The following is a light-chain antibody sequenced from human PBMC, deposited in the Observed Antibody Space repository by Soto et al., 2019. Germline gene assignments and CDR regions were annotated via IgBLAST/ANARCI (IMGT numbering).Light chain of an antibody. J-gene: IGKJ4*01. CDR3: QQYNNWSLT. CDR2: DVS. V-gene: IGKV3-15*01. CDR1: HRVSTY. Sequence: EIVMTQSPATLSVSPGASATLSCRASHRVSTYLAWYQQKPGQAPRLLIYDVSTRATAIPDRFSGSGSGTEFTLTISSLHFEDIAVYYCQQYNNWSLTFGGGTKVEIK.